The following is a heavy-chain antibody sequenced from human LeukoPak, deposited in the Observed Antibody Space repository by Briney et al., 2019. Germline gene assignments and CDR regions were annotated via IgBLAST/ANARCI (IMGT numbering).Heavy chain of an antibody. D-gene: IGHD1-1*01. J-gene: IGHJ6*03. CDR1: GGSISSGSYY. Sequence: PSGTLSLTCTVSGGSISSGSYYWSWIQQPAGKGLEWIGRIYTSGSTSYNPSLKSRVTISVDTSKNQFSLKLTSVTAADTAVYYCARVSWFPGTSYYYMDVWGKGTTVTVSS. CDR3: ARVSWFPGTSYYYMDV. CDR2: IYTSGST. V-gene: IGHV4-61*02.